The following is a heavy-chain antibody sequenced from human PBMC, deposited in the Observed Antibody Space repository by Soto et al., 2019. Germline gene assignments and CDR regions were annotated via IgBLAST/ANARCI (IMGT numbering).Heavy chain of an antibody. V-gene: IGHV4-59*12. Sequence: PSETLSLTCTVSGCSISSYYWSWIRQHSGKGLEWIGNINYSGSTNYNPSLKGRVTISLDTSKNQFSLKLNSVTAADTAIYYCTRDAPLWFGELSHWGQGIQVTVAS. CDR3: TRDAPLWFGELSH. CDR1: GCSISSYY. CDR2: INYSGST. J-gene: IGHJ4*02. D-gene: IGHD3-10*01.